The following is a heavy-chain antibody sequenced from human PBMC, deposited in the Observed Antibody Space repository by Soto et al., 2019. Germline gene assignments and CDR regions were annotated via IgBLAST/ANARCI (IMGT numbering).Heavy chain of an antibody. D-gene: IGHD5-12*01. CDR2: IRSKAYGGTT. CDR1: GFTFGDYA. J-gene: IGHJ4*02. CDR3: TRGRPLRDGYNLHHH. V-gene: IGHV3-49*05. Sequence: EVQLVESGGGLVKPGRSLRLSCTASGFTFGDYAMSWFRQAPGKGLEWVGFIRSKAYGGTTEYAASVKGRFTISRDDSKSIAYLQMNSLKTEDTAVYYCTRGRPLRDGYNLHHHWGQGTLVTVSS.